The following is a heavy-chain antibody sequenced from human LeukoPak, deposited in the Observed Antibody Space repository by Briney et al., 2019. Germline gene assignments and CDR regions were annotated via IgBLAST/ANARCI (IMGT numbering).Heavy chain of an antibody. CDR2: IYYSGST. CDR3: ARHGAGYSSGWSDY. V-gene: IGHV4-59*08. Sequence: SETLSLTCTVSGGSISSYYWSWIRQPPGKGLEWIGYIYYSGSTNYNPSLKSRVTISVDTSKNQFSLKLSSVTAADTAVYYCARHGAGYSSGWSDYWGQGTPVTVSS. J-gene: IGHJ4*02. D-gene: IGHD6-19*01. CDR1: GGSISSYY.